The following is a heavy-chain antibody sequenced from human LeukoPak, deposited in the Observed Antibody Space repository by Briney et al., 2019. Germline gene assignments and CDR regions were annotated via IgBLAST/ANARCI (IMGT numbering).Heavy chain of an antibody. V-gene: IGHV3-48*04. CDR1: GFTFNLYS. CDR3: VRGARNAYNYFDY. Sequence: PGGSLRLSCAASGFTFNLYSMNWVRHAPGKGLEWLSYISSGSSSIYYADAVTGRFTISRDNAQNSLYLQIDSLRAEDSAVYYCVRGARNAYNYFDYWGQGRLVTVSS. J-gene: IGHJ4*02. D-gene: IGHD5-24*01. CDR2: ISSGSSSI.